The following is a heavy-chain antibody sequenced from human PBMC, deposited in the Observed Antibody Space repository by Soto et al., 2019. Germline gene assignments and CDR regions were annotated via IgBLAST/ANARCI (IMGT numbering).Heavy chain of an antibody. CDR3: ARSMVRGYYYYGMDV. D-gene: IGHD3-10*01. J-gene: IGHJ6*02. CDR2: ISYDGSNK. CDR1: GFTFSSYA. Sequence: QVQLVESGGGVVQPGRSLRLSCAASGFTFSSYAMHWVRQAPGKGLEWVAVISYDGSNKYYADSVEGLFTISRDNSKNTLYLQMTGLRAEDTAVYYCARSMVRGYYYYGMDVWGQGTTVTVSS. V-gene: IGHV3-30-3*01.